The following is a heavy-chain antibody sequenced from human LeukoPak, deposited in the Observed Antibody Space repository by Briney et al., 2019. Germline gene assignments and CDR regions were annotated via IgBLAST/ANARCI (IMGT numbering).Heavy chain of an antibody. CDR1: AYTFTNYG. CDR3: ARDLSSYDFWSAYANWFDP. V-gene: IGHV1-18*01. J-gene: IGHJ5*02. Sequence: ASVKVSCKASAYTFTNYGISWVRQAPGQGLEWMGWISAYNGNTNYAQKRQGRVTMTTDTSTSTAYMELRSLRSDDTAVYYCARDLSSYDFWSAYANWFDPWGQGTLVTVSS. CDR2: ISAYNGNT. D-gene: IGHD3-3*01.